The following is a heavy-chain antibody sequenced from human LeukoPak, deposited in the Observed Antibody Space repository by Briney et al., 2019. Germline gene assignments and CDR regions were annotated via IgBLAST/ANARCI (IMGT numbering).Heavy chain of an antibody. Sequence: GGSLRLSCAASGFTFSSYAMSWVRQAPGKGLEWVSAISGSGSSTYYADSVKGRFTISRDNSKNTLYLQMNSLRAEDTAVYYCAKEGLAYCGGDCSPRDYWGQGTLVTVSS. D-gene: IGHD2-21*02. CDR3: AKEGLAYCGGDCSPRDY. CDR2: ISGSGSST. V-gene: IGHV3-23*01. J-gene: IGHJ4*02. CDR1: GFTFSSYA.